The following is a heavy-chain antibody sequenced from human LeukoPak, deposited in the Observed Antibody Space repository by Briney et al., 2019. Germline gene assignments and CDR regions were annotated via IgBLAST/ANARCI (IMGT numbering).Heavy chain of an antibody. V-gene: IGHV3-53*01. Sequence: GGSLRLSCAASGITVSTNYMSWVRQAPGKGLEWVSIIYSVGATFYADSVKGRFTVSRDNSKNTLYLQMSSLRAEDTAVYYCAKDERSWNDNLASQTYVGGQGTLVTVSS. D-gene: IGHD1-1*01. J-gene: IGHJ4*02. CDR2: IYSVGAT. CDR1: GITVSTNY. CDR3: AKDERSWNDNLASQTYV.